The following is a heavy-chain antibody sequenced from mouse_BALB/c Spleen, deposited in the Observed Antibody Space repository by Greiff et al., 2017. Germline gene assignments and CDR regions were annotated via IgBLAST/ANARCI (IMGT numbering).Heavy chain of an antibody. Sequence: EVQVVESGGGLVKPGGSLKLSCAASGFTFSSYAMSWVRQTPEKRLEWVASISSGGSTYYPDSVKGRFTISRDNARNILYLQMSSLRSEDTAMYYCARAWTTVDYWGQGTTLTVSS. J-gene: IGHJ2*01. D-gene: IGHD1-1*01. CDR1: GFTFSSYA. CDR2: ISSGGST. CDR3: ARAWTTVDY. V-gene: IGHV5-6-5*01.